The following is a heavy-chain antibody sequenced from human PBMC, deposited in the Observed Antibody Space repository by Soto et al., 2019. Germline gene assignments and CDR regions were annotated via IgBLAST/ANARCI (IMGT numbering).Heavy chain of an antibody. J-gene: IGHJ6*03. CDR2: IYYSGST. CDR3: ARPYGSGEYYYYMDV. V-gene: IGHV4-39*01. Sequence: SETLSLTCTVSGGSISSSSYYWGWIRQPPGKGLEWIVSIYYSGSTYYNPSLKSRVTISVDTSKNQFSLKLSSVTAADTAVYYCARPYGSGEYYYYMDVWGNGTTVTVSS. D-gene: IGHD3-10*01. CDR1: GGSISSSSYY.